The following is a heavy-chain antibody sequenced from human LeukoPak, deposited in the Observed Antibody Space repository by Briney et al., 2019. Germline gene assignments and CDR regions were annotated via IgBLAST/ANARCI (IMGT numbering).Heavy chain of an antibody. CDR1: GYTFTSSY. D-gene: IGHD2-15*01. CDR2: INPNGGST. J-gene: IGHJ4*02. Sequence: ASVKVSCKASGYTFTSSYVHWVRQAPGQGPEWMGIINPNGGSTYYTQRFQGRVTMTRETSTSTAYMELSSLRSEDTAVYYCARGTDCSGNSCYGDFDYWGQGTLVTVSS. CDR3: ARGTDCSGNSCYGDFDY. V-gene: IGHV1-46*01.